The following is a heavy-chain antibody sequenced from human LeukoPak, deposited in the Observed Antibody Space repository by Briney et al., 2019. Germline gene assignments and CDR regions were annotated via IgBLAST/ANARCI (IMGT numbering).Heavy chain of an antibody. D-gene: IGHD5-12*01. CDR3: ARDFRVIEDIAATTNGLFDY. Sequence: GGSLRLSCAASGFTFSSYAMHWVRQAPGKGLEWVAVISYDGSNKYYADSVKGRFTISRDNSKNTLYLQMNSLRAEDTAVYYCARDFRVIEDIAATTNGLFDYWGQGTLVTVSS. J-gene: IGHJ4*02. CDR2: ISYDGSNK. V-gene: IGHV3-30*04. CDR1: GFTFSSYA.